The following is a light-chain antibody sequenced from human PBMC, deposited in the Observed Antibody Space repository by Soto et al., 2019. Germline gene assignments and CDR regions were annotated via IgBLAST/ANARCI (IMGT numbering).Light chain of an antibody. Sequence: QPVLTQSPSASASPGASVKLTCTLSSRHSDYAIAWHQQQPEKGPRYLMKVTSDGSHTKGDGIPDRFSGSSSGADRYLTISSLRSGDEADYYCQAWGTGGVFGGGTKLTVL. CDR3: QAWGTGGV. CDR1: SRHSDYA. CDR2: VTSDGSH. V-gene: IGLV4-69*01. J-gene: IGLJ3*02.